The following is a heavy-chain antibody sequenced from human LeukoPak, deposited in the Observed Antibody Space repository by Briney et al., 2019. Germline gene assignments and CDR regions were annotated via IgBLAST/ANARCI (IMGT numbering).Heavy chain of an antibody. CDR1: GFPFSDYS. CDR2: IRGRTYGETT. Sequence: QTGGSLRLSCTASGFPFSDYSMSWFRQAPGKGLEWVGFIRGRTYGETTEYAASLKGRFTLSRDDSRSFVYLQMNSLKTGDTAVYYCTRGGMYTLKYFQYWGQGTLVTVSS. CDR3: TRGGMYTLKYFQY. V-gene: IGHV3-49*03. J-gene: IGHJ1*01. D-gene: IGHD1-1*01.